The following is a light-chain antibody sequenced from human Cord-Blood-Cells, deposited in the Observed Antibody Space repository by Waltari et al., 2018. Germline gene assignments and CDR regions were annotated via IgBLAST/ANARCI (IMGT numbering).Light chain of an antibody. CDR3: QQYDNLPIT. J-gene: IGKJ3*01. CDR2: DAS. CDR1: QDMSNY. Sequence: DIQMTQSPSSLSASVGDRVTITCQASQDMSNYLNWYQQKPGKAPKLLSYDASNLETGVPSRFSGSGSGTDFTFTISSLQPEDSATYYCQQYDNLPITFGPGTKVDIK. V-gene: IGKV1-33*01.